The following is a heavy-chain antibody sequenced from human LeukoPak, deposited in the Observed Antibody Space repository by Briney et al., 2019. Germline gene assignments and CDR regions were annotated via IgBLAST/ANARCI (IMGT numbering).Heavy chain of an antibody. V-gene: IGHV3-74*01. J-gene: IGHJ4*02. CDR2: IKRDGSSP. CDR3: ARSAWVDYFDY. D-gene: IGHD2-15*01. CDR1: GFTFSSYW. Sequence: GGSLRLSCAASGFTFSSYWMHWIRHAPGKGLVWVSRIKRDGSSPAYADSVKGRFTISRDNAKNTLYLQMNSLRADDTALYYCARSAWVDYFDYWGQGTLVTVSS.